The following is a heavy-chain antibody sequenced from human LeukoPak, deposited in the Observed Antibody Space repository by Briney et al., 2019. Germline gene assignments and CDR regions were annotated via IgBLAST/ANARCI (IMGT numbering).Heavy chain of an antibody. CDR3: AKTPMTNGWYYFDY. CDR1: GFAFSNYG. V-gene: IGHV3-23*01. CDR2: ITGSGTTT. Sequence: QPGGSLRLSCTASGFAFSNYGINWVRRAPSKGLEWVSGITGSGTTTYYADSLKGRVTISRDNSKNKVYLQMNSLRAEDTAVYYCAKTPMTNGWYYFDYWGQGSLVTVSS. D-gene: IGHD6-19*01. J-gene: IGHJ4*02.